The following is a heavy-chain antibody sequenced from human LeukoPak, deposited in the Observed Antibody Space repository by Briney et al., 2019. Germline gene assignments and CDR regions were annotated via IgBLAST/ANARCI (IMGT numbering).Heavy chain of an antibody. CDR2: INPNSGGT. Sequence: GASVKVSCKASGYTFTGYYMHWVRQAPGQGLEWMGWINPNSGGTNYAQKFQGRVTMTRDTSISTAYMELSRLRSDDTAVYYCARDFYDILTGYLPIYYFDYWGQGTLVTVSS. J-gene: IGHJ4*02. CDR1: GYTFTGYY. V-gene: IGHV1-2*02. CDR3: ARDFYDILTGYLPIYYFDY. D-gene: IGHD3-9*01.